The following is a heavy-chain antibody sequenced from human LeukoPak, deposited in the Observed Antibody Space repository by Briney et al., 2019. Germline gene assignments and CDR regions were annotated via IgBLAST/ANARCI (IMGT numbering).Heavy chain of an antibody. CDR1: GGTFSSYA. V-gene: IGHV1-69*06. CDR2: IIPIFGTA. D-gene: IGHD6-19*01. CDR3: ARDRYSSGWYNWFDP. Sequence: SVTVSCTASGGTFSSYAISWVRQAPGQGLEWMGGIIPIFGTANYAQKFQGRVTITADKSTSTAYMELSSLRSEDTAVYYCARDRYSSGWYNWFDPWGQGTLVTVSS. J-gene: IGHJ5*02.